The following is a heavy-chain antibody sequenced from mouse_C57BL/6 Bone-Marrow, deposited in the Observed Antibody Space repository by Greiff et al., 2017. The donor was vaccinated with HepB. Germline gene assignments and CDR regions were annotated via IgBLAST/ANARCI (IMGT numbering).Heavy chain of an antibody. CDR3: TTGDRFAWFAY. V-gene: IGHV14-4*01. CDR1: GFNIKDDY. D-gene: IGHD2-13*01. CDR2: IDPENGDT. Sequence: VQLQQSGAELVRPGASVKLSCTASGFNIKDDYMHWVKQRPEQGLEWIGWIDPENGDTKYAPKFQGKATITADISSNTAYLQLSSLTSEDTAVYYCTTGDRFAWFAYWGRGTLVTVSA. J-gene: IGHJ3*01.